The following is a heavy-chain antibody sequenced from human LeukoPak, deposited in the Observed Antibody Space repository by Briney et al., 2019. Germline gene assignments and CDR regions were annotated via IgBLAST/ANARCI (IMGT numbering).Heavy chain of an antibody. J-gene: IGHJ4*02. V-gene: IGHV4-61*02. CDR1: GGSISSGSYY. D-gene: IGHD4-23*01. Sequence: SETLSLTCTVSGGSISSGSYYWSWIRQPAGKGLEWIGRIYTSGSTNYNPSLKSRVTISVDTSKNQFSLKLNSVTAADTAVYYCARTLGGNLDYWGQGILVTVSS. CDR3: ARTLGGNLDY. CDR2: IYTSGST.